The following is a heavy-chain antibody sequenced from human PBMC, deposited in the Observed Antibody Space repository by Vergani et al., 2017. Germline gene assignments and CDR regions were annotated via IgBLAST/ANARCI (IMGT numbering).Heavy chain of an antibody. V-gene: IGHV3-21*04. Sequence: EVQLVESGGGLVKPGGSLRLSCAASGFTFSSYSMNWVRQAPGKGLEWVSSISSSSSYIYYADSVKGRFTISRHNSKNTLYLQMNSLRAEDTAVYYCASGSYNYYYGMDVWGQGTTVTVSS. J-gene: IGHJ6*02. CDR2: ISSSSSYI. CDR3: ASGSYNYYYGMDV. CDR1: GFTFSSYS. D-gene: IGHD1-26*01.